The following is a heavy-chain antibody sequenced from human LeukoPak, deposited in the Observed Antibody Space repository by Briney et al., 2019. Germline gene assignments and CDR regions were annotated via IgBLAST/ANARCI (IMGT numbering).Heavy chain of an antibody. D-gene: IGHD6-13*01. CDR2: ISGSGGST. Sequence: GGSLRLSCAASGFTFSSYAMRWVRQAPGKGLEWVSAISGSGGSTYYADSVKGRFTSSRDNSKNTLYLQMNSLRAEDTAVYYCAKARIAAAGYFDYWGQGTLVTVSS. V-gene: IGHV3-23*01. J-gene: IGHJ4*02. CDR1: GFTFSSYA. CDR3: AKARIAAAGYFDY.